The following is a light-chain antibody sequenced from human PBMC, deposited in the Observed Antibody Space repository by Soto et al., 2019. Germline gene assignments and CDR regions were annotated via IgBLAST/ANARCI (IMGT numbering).Light chain of an antibody. Sequence: QMPQSPTTLSASVGDRVTITCRASQSSSSWLAWYQQKPGRAPKLLISAASSLQSGVPSRFSGSGSGTDFTLIISSLQPEDFATYFCQQANSFPLTFGGGTKVDIK. V-gene: IGKV1-12*01. CDR1: QSSSSW. CDR3: QQANSFPLT. J-gene: IGKJ4*01. CDR2: AAS.